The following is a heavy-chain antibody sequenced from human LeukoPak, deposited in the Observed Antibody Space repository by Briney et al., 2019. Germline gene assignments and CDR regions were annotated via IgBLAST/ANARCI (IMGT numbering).Heavy chain of an antibody. Sequence: GGSLRLSCAASGFTFSSYAMSWVRQAPGKGLEWVSAISGSGGSTYYADSVKGRFTISRDNSKNSLYLQMNSLRAEDTAVYYCARDVYGSGSKLFDYWGQGTLVTVSS. V-gene: IGHV3-23*01. J-gene: IGHJ4*02. D-gene: IGHD3-10*01. CDR2: ISGSGGST. CDR3: ARDVYGSGSKLFDY. CDR1: GFTFSSYA.